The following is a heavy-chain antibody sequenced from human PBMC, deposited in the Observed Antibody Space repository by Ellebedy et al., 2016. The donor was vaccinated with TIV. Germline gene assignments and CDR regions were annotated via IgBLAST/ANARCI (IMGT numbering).Heavy chain of an antibody. J-gene: IGHJ5*02. Sequence: MPSETLSLTCTVSGDSISTYYWSWIRQPPLKGLEWIGYIHYSGSTNHNPSLKSRVTISVDTSKNQFSLKLSSVTATDTAVYYCARRVWGGGTAAGTRWVWFDTWGQGTLVTVSS. CDR1: GDSISTYY. CDR2: IHYSGST. V-gene: IGHV4-59*08. D-gene: IGHD6-13*01. CDR3: ARRVWGGGTAAGTRWVWFDT.